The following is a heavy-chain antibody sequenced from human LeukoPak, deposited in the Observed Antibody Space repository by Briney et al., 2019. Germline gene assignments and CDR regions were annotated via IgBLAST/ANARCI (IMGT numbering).Heavy chain of an antibody. CDR2: ISVYNGNT. CDR1: GYTFTNSG. D-gene: IGHD3-22*01. V-gene: IGHV1-18*01. J-gene: IGHJ4*02. Sequence: APVRLCSTPSGYTFTNSGISWGRQAPGQGLEWRGWISVYNGNTKYPQKVQGRVTMTTDTSTSTAYMDLGSLRSDDTAVYYCARTYYYDTSGYYQFDYWGQGTLVSVCS. CDR3: ARTYYYDTSGYYQFDY.